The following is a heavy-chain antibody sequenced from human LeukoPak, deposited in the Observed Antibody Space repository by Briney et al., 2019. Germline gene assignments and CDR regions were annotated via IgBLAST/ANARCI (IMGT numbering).Heavy chain of an antibody. D-gene: IGHD1-26*01. V-gene: IGHV3-23*01. CDR1: GFTFNNYG. CDR3: ARRRYSGSSQHFDY. Sequence: GGSLRLSCAASGFTFNNYGMSWVRQAPGRGLEWVSAISRDGGDTFYADSVKGRFTISRDNAKNSLYLQMNSLRAEDTAVYYCARRRYSGSSQHFDYWGQGTLVTVSS. J-gene: IGHJ4*02. CDR2: ISRDGGDT.